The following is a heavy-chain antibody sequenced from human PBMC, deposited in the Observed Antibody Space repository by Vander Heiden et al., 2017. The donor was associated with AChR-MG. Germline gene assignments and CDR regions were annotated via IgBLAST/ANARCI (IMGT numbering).Heavy chain of an antibody. V-gene: IGHV1-46*02. CDR3: ARGHCSGGSCHFDY. Sequence: QVQLVQSGAEVKKPGASVKVSCKASGYTFNSDYRHWVRPDTGQGREWMGMMNRSGGSTSYAQKFQGRVTRTRDTSTSTVYMELSSLRSEDTAVYYCARGHCSGGSCHFDYWGQRTLVTVSS. CDR2: MNRSGGST. J-gene: IGHJ4*02. D-gene: IGHD2-15*01. CDR1: GYTFNSDY.